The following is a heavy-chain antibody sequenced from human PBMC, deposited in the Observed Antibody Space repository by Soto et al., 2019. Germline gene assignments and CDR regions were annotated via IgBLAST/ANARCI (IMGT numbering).Heavy chain of an antibody. V-gene: IGHV1-69*01. CDR2: IIPIFGTA. D-gene: IGHD3-10*01. J-gene: IGHJ6*02. Sequence: QVQLVQSGAEVKKPGSSVKVSCKASGGTFSSYAISWVRQAPGQGLEWMGGIIPIFGTANYAQKFQGRVTITADESTSTAYMELSSLRSEDTAVYYCASGYCSGYGTYYYGMDVWGQGTTVTVSS. CDR1: GGTFSSYA. CDR3: ASGYCSGYGTYYYGMDV.